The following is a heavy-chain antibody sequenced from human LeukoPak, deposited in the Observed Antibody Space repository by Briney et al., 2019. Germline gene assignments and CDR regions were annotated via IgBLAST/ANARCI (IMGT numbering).Heavy chain of an antibody. J-gene: IGHJ4*02. CDR2: INPNSGAT. D-gene: IGHD1-1*01. Sequence: GASVTVSCKASGYTFTIYDINWVRQAPGQGLEWMGWINPNSGATNYAQKFQGGVTMTRDTSITTFYMEVSRLRSDDTAVYYCARYNWNDVVSALDYWGQGTLVTVSS. CDR1: GYTFTIYD. CDR3: ARYNWNDVVSALDY. V-gene: IGHV1-2*02.